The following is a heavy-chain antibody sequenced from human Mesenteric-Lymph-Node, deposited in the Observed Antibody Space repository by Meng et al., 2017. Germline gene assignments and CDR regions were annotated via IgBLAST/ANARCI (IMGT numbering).Heavy chain of an antibody. D-gene: IGHD5-12*01. Sequence: GGSLRLSCAASGFTFDDYAMHWVRQAPGKGLEWVSLISWDGGSTYYADSVKGRFTISRDNSKNSLYLQMNSLRAEDTALYYCVKGGGYSGYDVDAFDIWGQGTMVTVSS. CDR2: ISWDGGST. CDR1: GFTFDDYA. V-gene: IGHV3-43D*03. J-gene: IGHJ3*02. CDR3: VKGGGYSGYDVDAFDI.